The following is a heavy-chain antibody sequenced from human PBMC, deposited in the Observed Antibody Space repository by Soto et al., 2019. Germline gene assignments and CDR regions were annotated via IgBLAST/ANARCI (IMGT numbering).Heavy chain of an antibody. CDR3: AREENRGGFDY. Sequence: QVQLVESGGGVVQSGRSLRLSCAASGFTFSRYGFHWVRQAPGKGLEWVALIWSDGSNKYYTESVKGRFTISRDDSKNTLYLEMDSLRADDTAVYYCAREENRGGFDYWGQGTLVTVSS. CDR1: GFTFSRYG. J-gene: IGHJ4*02. V-gene: IGHV3-33*01. D-gene: IGHD3-16*01. CDR2: IWSDGSNK.